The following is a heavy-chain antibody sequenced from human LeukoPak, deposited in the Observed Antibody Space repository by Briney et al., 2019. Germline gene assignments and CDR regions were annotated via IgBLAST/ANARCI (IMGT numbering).Heavy chain of an antibody. CDR3: AKDNSSSWYRPNWFDP. Sequence: GGSLRLSCAASGFTFSSYAMSWVRQAPGKGLEWVSAISGSGGSTYYADSVKGRFTISRDNSKNTLYLQMNSLRAEDTAVYYCAKDNSSSWYRPNWFDPWGQGTLVTVSS. CDR2: ISGSGGST. J-gene: IGHJ5*02. CDR1: GFTFSSYA. V-gene: IGHV3-23*01. D-gene: IGHD6-13*01.